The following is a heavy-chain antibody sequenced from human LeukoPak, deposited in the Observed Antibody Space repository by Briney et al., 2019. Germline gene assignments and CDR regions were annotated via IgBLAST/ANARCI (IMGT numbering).Heavy chain of an antibody. CDR2: IYYSGST. V-gene: IGHV4-38-2*02. J-gene: IGHJ4*02. Sequence: SETLSLTCTVSGYSISSAYYWGWIRQPPGKGLEWIGSIYYSGSTYYNPSLKSRVTISVDTSKNQFSLKLSSVTAADTAVYYCARGRAYGSGSYYKLHYFDYWGQGTLVTVSS. CDR1: GYSISSAYY. D-gene: IGHD3-10*01. CDR3: ARGRAYGSGSYYKLHYFDY.